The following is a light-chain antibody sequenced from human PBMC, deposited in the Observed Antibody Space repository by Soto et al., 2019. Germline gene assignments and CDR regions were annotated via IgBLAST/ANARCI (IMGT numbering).Light chain of an antibody. CDR2: NTS. CDR3: QHWSDYSWT. Sequence: DIHMTQSPSTLSASVGDRVTITCRASQSISIWLAWYQQKPGKAPNLLIFNTSSLETGVPSRFNGSRSGTEFTLTITNLQPDDFATYYCQHWSDYSWTFGQGTKVEVK. V-gene: IGKV1-5*03. CDR1: QSISIW. J-gene: IGKJ1*01.